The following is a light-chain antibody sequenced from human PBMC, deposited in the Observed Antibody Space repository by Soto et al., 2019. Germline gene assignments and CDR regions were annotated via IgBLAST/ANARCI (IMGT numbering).Light chain of an antibody. Sequence: EIVMTQSPATLSVSPGERATLSCRASQSVSSNLAWYQQKPGQAPRLLIYGASTRATGIPARFSGSGSGTEFTLTISSLQSEDFEVYYCQQYYNWPPITFGQGTRLEIK. CDR2: GAS. CDR3: QQYYNWPPIT. CDR1: QSVSSN. V-gene: IGKV3D-15*01. J-gene: IGKJ5*01.